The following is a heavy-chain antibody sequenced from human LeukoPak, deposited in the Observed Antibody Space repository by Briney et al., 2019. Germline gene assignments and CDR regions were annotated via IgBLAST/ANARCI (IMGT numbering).Heavy chain of an antibody. V-gene: IGHV3-23*01. CDR1: GFAFSNNA. Sequence: PGGSLRLSCAASGFAFSNNAMSWVRQAPRKGLVWVSSISGSGDSTYYADSVRGRFTISRDNSKNTLYLQMNNLRAEDTAVYYCAKVKSGTRVVIIPYYVDYWGQGTLLTVSS. CDR3: AKVKSGTRVVIIPYYVDY. J-gene: IGHJ4*02. CDR2: ISGSGDST. D-gene: IGHD3-3*01.